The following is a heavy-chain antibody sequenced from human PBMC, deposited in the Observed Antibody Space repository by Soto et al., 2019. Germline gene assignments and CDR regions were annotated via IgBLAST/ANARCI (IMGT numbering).Heavy chain of an antibody. D-gene: IGHD4-17*01. CDR1: GASIGSSY. CDR2: IFYSGST. J-gene: IGHJ4*01. V-gene: IGHV4-59*01. CDR3: VRVSTVTKLDY. Sequence: PSETLSLTCTVSGASIGSSYWTWIRQRPGKGLEWMGYIFYSGSTNYNPTLCGRVSMTVDTSKNQVSRNLRSVTAADTAVYYCVRVSTVTKLDYWGHGMFVTVSS.